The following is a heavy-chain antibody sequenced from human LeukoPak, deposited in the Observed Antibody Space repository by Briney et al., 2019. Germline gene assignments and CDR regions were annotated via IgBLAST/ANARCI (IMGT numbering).Heavy chain of an antibody. CDR2: INHSGST. J-gene: IGHJ4*02. CDR1: GGSFSGYY. CDR3: ARGSLLGYCSGGSCYSSLSRNYYFDC. Sequence: SETLSLTCAVYGGSFSGYYWSWIRQPPGKGLEWIGEINHSGSTNYNPSLKSRVTISVDTSKNQFSLKLSSVTAADTAVYYCARGSLLGYCSGGSCYSSLSRNYYFDCWGQGTLVTVSS. D-gene: IGHD2-15*01. V-gene: IGHV4-34*01.